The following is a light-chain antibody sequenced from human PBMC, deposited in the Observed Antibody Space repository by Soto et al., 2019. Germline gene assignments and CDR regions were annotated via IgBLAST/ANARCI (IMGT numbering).Light chain of an antibody. J-gene: IGLJ7*01. CDR3: AAWDDSLNGAV. CDR2: SNN. Sequence: QSVLTHPPSASGSPGQRVTISCSGRSSNIGSNTVNWYLQLPGTAPKLLIYSNNQRPSGVPVRFSGSKSGTSASLVISGLQSEDEADYYCAAWDDSLNGAVFGGGTQLTVL. V-gene: IGLV1-44*01. CDR1: SSNIGSNT.